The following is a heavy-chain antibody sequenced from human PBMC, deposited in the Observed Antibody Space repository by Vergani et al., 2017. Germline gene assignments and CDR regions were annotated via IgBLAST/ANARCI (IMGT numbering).Heavy chain of an antibody. CDR3: ARGMTTATTDLDGFDI. J-gene: IGHJ3*02. V-gene: IGHV3-66*02. CDR2: INIGGRT. D-gene: IGHD4-17*01. CDR1: AFSVSSHY. Sequence: VQLVESGGGLVQPGGSLRLSCAASAFSVSSHYMTWVRQAPGKGLEWVSTINIGGRTSYADSVKGRLTLTRDDSKNTLHLQMNSLRADDTAVYYCARGMTTATTDLDGFDIWGQGTMVSVSS.